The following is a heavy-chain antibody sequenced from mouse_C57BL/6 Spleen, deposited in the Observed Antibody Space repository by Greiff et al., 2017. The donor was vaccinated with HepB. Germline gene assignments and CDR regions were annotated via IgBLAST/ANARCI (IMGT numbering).Heavy chain of an antibody. J-gene: IGHJ3*01. CDR2: ISSGGSYT. CDR1: GFTFSSYG. Sequence: EVQLVESGGDLVKPGGSLKLSCAASGFTFSSYGMSWVRQTPDKRLEWVATISSGGSYTYYPDSVKGRFTISRDNAKNTLYLQMSSLKSEDTAMYYCARPHYSNSAWFAYWGQGTLVTVSA. D-gene: IGHD2-5*01. V-gene: IGHV5-6*01. CDR3: ARPHYSNSAWFAY.